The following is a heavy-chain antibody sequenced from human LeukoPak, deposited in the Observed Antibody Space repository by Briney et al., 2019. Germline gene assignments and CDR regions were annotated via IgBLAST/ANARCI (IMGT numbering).Heavy chain of an antibody. V-gene: IGHV4-4*02. D-gene: IGHD5-12*01. CDR1: GGSISSSNW. CDR3: AREEATARGFDY. Sequence: SETLSLTCAVSGGSISSSNWWSWVRPPPGKGLEWIGEIYHSGSTNYNPSLKSRVTISVDKSKNQFSLKLSSVTAADTAVYYCAREEATARGFDYWGQGTLVTVSS. CDR2: IYHSGST. J-gene: IGHJ4*02.